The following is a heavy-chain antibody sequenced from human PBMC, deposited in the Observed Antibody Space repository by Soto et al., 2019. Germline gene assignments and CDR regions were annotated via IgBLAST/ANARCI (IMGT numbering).Heavy chain of an antibody. CDR2: ISTYNGNT. V-gene: IGHV1-18*01. CDR1: GYTFTSYG. Sequence: VKVSCKASGYTFTSYGINWVRQAPGQGLEWMGWISTYNGNTNYAQKFQGRVTMTTDTSTTTAYMELRSLRSDDTAVYYCARGEPAATNWFDPWGQGTLVTVSS. D-gene: IGHD2-2*01. CDR3: ARGEPAATNWFDP. J-gene: IGHJ5*02.